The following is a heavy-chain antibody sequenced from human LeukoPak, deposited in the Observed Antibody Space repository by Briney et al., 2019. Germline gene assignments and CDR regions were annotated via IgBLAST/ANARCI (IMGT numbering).Heavy chain of an antibody. V-gene: IGHV3-9*01. Sequence: PGGSLRLSCAASGFTFDDYAMHWVRQAPGKGLEWVSGISWNSGSIGYADSVKGRFTISRDNAKNSLYLQMNSLRAEDTAVYYCLTIVETTFDAFDIWGQGTMVTVSS. CDR2: ISWNSGSI. CDR3: LTIVETTFDAFDI. J-gene: IGHJ3*02. CDR1: GFTFDDYA. D-gene: IGHD2/OR15-2a*01.